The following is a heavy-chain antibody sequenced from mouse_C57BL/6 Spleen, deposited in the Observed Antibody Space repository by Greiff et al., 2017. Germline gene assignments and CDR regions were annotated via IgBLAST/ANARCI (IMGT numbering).Heavy chain of an antibody. V-gene: IGHV1-55*01. CDR1: GYTFTSYW. J-gene: IGHJ2*01. Sequence: VQLQQPGAELVKPGASVKMSCKASGYTFTSYWITWVKQRPGQGLEWIGDIYPGSGSTNYNEKFKSKATLTVDTSSSTAYMQLSSLTSEDSAVYYCAIYYSNYLWYFDYWGQGTTLTVSS. CDR3: AIYYSNYLWYFDY. CDR2: IYPGSGST. D-gene: IGHD2-5*01.